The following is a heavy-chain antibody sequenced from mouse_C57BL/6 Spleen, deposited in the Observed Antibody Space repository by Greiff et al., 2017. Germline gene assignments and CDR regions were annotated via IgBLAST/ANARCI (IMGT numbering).Heavy chain of an antibody. Sequence: EVKLEESGGGLVKPGGSLKLSCAASGFTFSDYGMHWVRQAPEKGLEWVADISSGSSTIYYADTVKGRFTISSDNAKDTLFLQMTSLRSEDTAMYYCAKDEAYSNPAWFAYWGQGTLVTVSA. CDR3: AKDEAYSNPAWFAY. CDR2: ISSGSSTI. CDR1: GFTFSDYG. J-gene: IGHJ3*01. V-gene: IGHV5-17*01. D-gene: IGHD2-5*01.